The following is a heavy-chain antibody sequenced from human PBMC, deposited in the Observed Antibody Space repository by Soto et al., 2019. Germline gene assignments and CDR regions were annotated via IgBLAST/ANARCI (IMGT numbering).Heavy chain of an antibody. Sequence: QITLKESGPPLVKPTQTLTLTCTFSGFSLSTSGVGVGWIRQPPGKALEWLALIYWNDDKRYSPSLKSRLTITKDTSKNQVVLTMTNMDPVDTATYYCAHSPLDNYDFWGTWGYFDYWGQGTLVTVSS. CDR3: AHSPLDNYDFWGTWGYFDY. J-gene: IGHJ4*02. CDR2: IYWNDDK. D-gene: IGHD3-3*01. CDR1: GFSLSTSGVG. V-gene: IGHV2-5*01.